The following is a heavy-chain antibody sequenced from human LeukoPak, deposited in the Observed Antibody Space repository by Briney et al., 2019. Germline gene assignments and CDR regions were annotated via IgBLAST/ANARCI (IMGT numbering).Heavy chain of an antibody. J-gene: IGHJ6*03. Sequence: VGSLRLSCAGSGFTFSRYNMNWFRQAPGKGLERGSAISSRSSYIFYADSVKGRFTISRDNAKNSLYLQMNSLGAEDTAVYYCARDAQWLVPEGYYYYMDVWGKGTTVTVSS. V-gene: IGHV3-21*01. D-gene: IGHD6-19*01. CDR1: GFTFSRYN. CDR2: ISSRSSYI. CDR3: ARDAQWLVPEGYYYYMDV.